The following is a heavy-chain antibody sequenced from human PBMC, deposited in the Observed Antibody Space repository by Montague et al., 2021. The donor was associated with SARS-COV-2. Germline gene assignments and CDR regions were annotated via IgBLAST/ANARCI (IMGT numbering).Heavy chain of an antibody. V-gene: IGHV4-39*02. Sequence: ETLSLTRSVSSGSIISSGYYWGWIRQPPGKELEWIGNIYYSGTTYYNPSLQSRGTISVDTSKNHLSLRLSSVTAADTAVYFCARGMIRGVTTPFDYWGQGSQVTVSS. D-gene: IGHD3-10*01. CDR3: ARGMIRGVTTPFDY. CDR2: IYYSGTT. J-gene: IGHJ4*02. CDR1: SGSIISSGYY.